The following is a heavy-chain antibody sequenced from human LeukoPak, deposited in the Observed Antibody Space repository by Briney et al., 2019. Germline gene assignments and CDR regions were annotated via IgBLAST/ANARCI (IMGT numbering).Heavy chain of an antibody. D-gene: IGHD6-6*01. Sequence: GGSLRLSCAASGFTFSSYGMHWVRQAPGKGLEWVAVISYDGSNKYSADSVKGRFTISRDNSKNTLYLQMNSLRAEDTAVYYCAKFYRPMIAARYWTYFDYWGQGTLVTVSS. CDR3: AKFYRPMIAARYWTYFDY. CDR2: ISYDGSNK. CDR1: GFTFSSYG. J-gene: IGHJ4*02. V-gene: IGHV3-30*18.